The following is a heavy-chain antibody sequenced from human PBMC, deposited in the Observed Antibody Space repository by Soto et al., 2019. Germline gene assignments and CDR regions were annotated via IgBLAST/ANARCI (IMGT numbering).Heavy chain of an antibody. CDR1: GFTVSDAW. V-gene: IGHV3-15*01. J-gene: IGHJ4*02. D-gene: IGHD1-26*01. CDR2: IKARNAGSTT. Sequence: EVQLVESGGGLAELGGSLRLSCAGSGFTVSDAWMAWVRQAPGKGLEWVGRIKARNAGSTTDYATSVTGRFTISTDDSENTLYLQMNSLKTEDTSVYYCATEGGYSGSNFYGAYWGQGILVTVSS. CDR3: ATEGGYSGSNFYGAY.